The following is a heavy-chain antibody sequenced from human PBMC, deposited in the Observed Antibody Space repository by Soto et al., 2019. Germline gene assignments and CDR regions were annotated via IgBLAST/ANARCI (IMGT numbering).Heavy chain of an antibody. V-gene: IGHV1-2*02. D-gene: IGHD6-6*01. CDR2: INPNSGGT. Sequence: GASVKVSCKASGYTFTGYYMHWVRQAPGQGLEWMGWINPNSGGTNYAQKFQGRVTMTRDTSISTAYMELSRLRSDDTAVYYCARADLVQLKYYYYGMDVWGQGTTVTVSS. J-gene: IGHJ6*02. CDR3: ARADLVQLKYYYYGMDV. CDR1: GYTFTGYY.